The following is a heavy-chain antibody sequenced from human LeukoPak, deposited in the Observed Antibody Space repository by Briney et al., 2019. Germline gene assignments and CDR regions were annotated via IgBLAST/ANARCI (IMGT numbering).Heavy chain of an antibody. V-gene: IGHV4-59*01. CDR2: IYSSGST. D-gene: IGHD3-10*01. J-gene: IGHJ4*02. CDR1: GGSISSYY. Sequence: PSETLSLTCTVSGGSISSYYWSWIRQPPGKGLEWIGHIYSSGSTNYNPSLKSRVTILVDTSKNQFSLKLRSVTAADTAVYYCARGGYYFGYWGQGTLVTVSS. CDR3: ARGGYYFGY.